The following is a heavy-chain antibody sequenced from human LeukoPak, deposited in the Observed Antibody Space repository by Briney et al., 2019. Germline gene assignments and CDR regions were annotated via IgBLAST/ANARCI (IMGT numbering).Heavy chain of an antibody. D-gene: IGHD3-16*02. CDR1: GVTFSSDT. J-gene: IGHJ4*02. CDR3: ARVGGGSNLDY. Sequence: SLKVSCXASGVTFSSDTITWVRQAPGQGLEWMGGIIPIFGTTTSAQKFQGRVTITTDESTSTVYMELSSLKSEDTAVYYCARVGGGSNLDYWGQGTLVTVSS. V-gene: IGHV1-69*05. CDR2: IIPIFGTT.